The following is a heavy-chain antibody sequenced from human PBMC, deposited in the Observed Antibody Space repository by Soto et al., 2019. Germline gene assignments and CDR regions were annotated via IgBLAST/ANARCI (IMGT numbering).Heavy chain of an antibody. CDR3: TTGLSNGYYNFDY. Sequence: PGGSLRLSCAASGFTFSNAWMSWFRQAPGKGLEWVGRIKGEADGGTTDYAAPVKGRITISRDHSKDTLYLQMNSLKTEDTAVYYCTTGLSNGYYNFDYWGQGTPVTVS. CDR2: IKGEADGGTT. CDR1: GFTFSNAW. V-gene: IGHV3-15*01. D-gene: IGHD3-22*01. J-gene: IGHJ4*02.